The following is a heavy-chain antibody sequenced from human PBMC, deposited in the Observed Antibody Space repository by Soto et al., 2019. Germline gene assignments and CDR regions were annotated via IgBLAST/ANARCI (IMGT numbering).Heavy chain of an antibody. J-gene: IGHJ4*02. D-gene: IGHD5-18*01. Sequence: GGSLRLSCAASGFTFSDYYMSWIRQAPGKGLEWVSYISSSSSYTNYVDSVKGRFTISRDNAKNSLYLQMNSLRAEDTAVYYCARGGGYSYGYDYWGQGTLVTVSS. CDR1: GFTFSDYY. CDR3: ARGGGYSYGYDY. CDR2: ISSSSSYT. V-gene: IGHV3-11*06.